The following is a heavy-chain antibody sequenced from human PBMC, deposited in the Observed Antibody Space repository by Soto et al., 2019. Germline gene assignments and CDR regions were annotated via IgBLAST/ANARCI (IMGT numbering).Heavy chain of an antibody. V-gene: IGHV4-39*01. CDR2: VFYSGRT. CDR3: ARHHPQTYNWFDP. CDR1: GVSVSSSDYY. Sequence: SETLSLTCTVSGVSVSSSDYYWAWIRQPPGKGLEWIGSVFYSGRTYHNPSLENRVTLSVDTSKNQFSLKLNSVTAADTAVYYCARHHPQTYNWFDPWGQGTLVTVSS. J-gene: IGHJ5*02.